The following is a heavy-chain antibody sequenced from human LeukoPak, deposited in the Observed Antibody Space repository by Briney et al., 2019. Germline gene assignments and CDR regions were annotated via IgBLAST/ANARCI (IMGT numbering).Heavy chain of an antibody. CDR2: INHSGST. J-gene: IGHJ4*02. V-gene: IGHV4-38-2*02. D-gene: IGHD6-6*01. Sequence: SETLSLTCTVSGYSISSGYYWGWIRPPPGKGLEWIGEINHSGSTNYNPSLKSRVTISVDTSKNQFSLKLSSVTAADTAVYYCAREGAYSSSSLDYWGQGTLVTVSS. CDR1: GYSISSGYY. CDR3: AREGAYSSSSLDY.